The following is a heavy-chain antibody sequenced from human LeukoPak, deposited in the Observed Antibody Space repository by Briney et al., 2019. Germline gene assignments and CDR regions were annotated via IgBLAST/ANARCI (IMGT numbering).Heavy chain of an antibody. CDR2: IKQDGSEE. Sequence: PGGSLRLSCAASGFTFTTYWMAWFRRPPRKGLEWVANIKQDGSEEYYMDSVKGRFTISRDNANNSLYLQMNSLRAEDTAVYYCARVARAVPDFWGQGTLVTVSS. D-gene: IGHD1-26*01. CDR1: GFTFTTYW. V-gene: IGHV3-7*04. CDR3: ARVARAVPDF. J-gene: IGHJ4*02.